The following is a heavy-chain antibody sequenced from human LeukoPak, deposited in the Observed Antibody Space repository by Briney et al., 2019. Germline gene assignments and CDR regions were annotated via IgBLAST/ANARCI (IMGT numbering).Heavy chain of an antibody. CDR1: GYTFTSYG. CDR3: ARDLFPDIVVVPAAHLYYFDY. V-gene: IGHV1-18*01. CDR2: ISAYNGNT. D-gene: IGHD2-2*01. Sequence: ASVKVSCKASGYTFTSYGISWVRQAPGQGLEWMGWISAYNGNTNYAQKLQGRVTMTTDTSTSTAYMELRSLRSDDTAVYYCARDLFPDIVVVPAAHLYYFDYWGQGTLVTVSS. J-gene: IGHJ4*02.